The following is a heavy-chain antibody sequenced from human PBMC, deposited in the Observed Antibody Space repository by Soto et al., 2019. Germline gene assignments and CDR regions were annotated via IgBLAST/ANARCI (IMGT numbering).Heavy chain of an antibody. CDR3: ATWYGNHYFGLDV. CDR2: INPQGLTK. V-gene: IGHV3-48*01. D-gene: IGHD6-13*01. Sequence: VQLVESGGALVQPGGSLRLSCAASGYSFDAYIMNWVRQAPGKGLEWVSSINPQGLTKFYAGSVRGRFTISRDDASSSLFLQMNNLRAEYTAVYYCATWYGNHYFGLDVWGQGTMVTVSS. J-gene: IGHJ6*02. CDR1: GYSFDAYI.